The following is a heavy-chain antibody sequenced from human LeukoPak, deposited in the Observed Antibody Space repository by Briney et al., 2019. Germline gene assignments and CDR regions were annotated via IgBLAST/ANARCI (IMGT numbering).Heavy chain of an antibody. CDR1: GGSISSYY. CDR2: ISNSGNT. V-gene: IGHV4-59*01. CDR3: ARVTRYHASGFVDS. J-gene: IGHJ4*02. Sequence: SETLSLTCTVSGGSISSYYWSWIRQPPGKGLEWIAYISNSGNTNYSPSLKSRVTISVDTSRSHFSLKLSSVTAADTAVYYCARVTRYHASGFVDSWGQGTLVTVSS. D-gene: IGHD3-10*01.